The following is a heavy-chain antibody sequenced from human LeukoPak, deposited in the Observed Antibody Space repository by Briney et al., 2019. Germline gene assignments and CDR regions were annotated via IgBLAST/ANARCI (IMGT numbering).Heavy chain of an antibody. Sequence: GGSLRLSCAASGFTFSSYSMNWVRQAPGKGLEWVSSISSSSSYIYYADSVKGRFTISRDSAKNSLYLQMNSLRAEDTAVYYCARDDYYGSGSYSNYYFDYWGQGTLVTVSS. V-gene: IGHV3-21*01. CDR2: ISSSSSYI. D-gene: IGHD3-10*01. CDR3: ARDDYYGSGSYSNYYFDY. J-gene: IGHJ4*02. CDR1: GFTFSSYS.